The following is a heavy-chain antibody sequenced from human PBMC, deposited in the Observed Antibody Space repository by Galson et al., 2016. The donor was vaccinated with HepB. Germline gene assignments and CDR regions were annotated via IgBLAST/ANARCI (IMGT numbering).Heavy chain of an antibody. Sequence: SLRLSCAASGFTFSYYYMSWIRQAPGKGLEWVSYISGDGRTINYADSVKGRFTISRGNAKNSLYLHMNSLTGEDPAVYYCARMFPLYSSGWYVRGDGWFDSWGQGTLVTVSS. V-gene: IGHV3-11*01. J-gene: IGHJ5*01. CDR3: ARMFPLYSSGWYVRGDGWFDS. CDR2: ISGDGRTI. D-gene: IGHD6-19*01. CDR1: GFTFSYYY.